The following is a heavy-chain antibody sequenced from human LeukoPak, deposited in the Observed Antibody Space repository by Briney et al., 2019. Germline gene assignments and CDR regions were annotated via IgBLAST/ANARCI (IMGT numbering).Heavy chain of an antibody. CDR3: ARDVEGAYYDFWGGSLPEGY. Sequence: LPGGSLRLSCAASGFTFDDYAMHWVRQAPGKGLEWVSLISGDGGSTYYADSVKGRFTISRDNAKNSLYLQMNSLRAEDTAVYYCARDVEGAYYDFWGGSLPEGYWGQGTLVTVSS. J-gene: IGHJ4*02. D-gene: IGHD3-3*01. CDR1: GFTFDDYA. CDR2: ISGDGGST. V-gene: IGHV3-43*02.